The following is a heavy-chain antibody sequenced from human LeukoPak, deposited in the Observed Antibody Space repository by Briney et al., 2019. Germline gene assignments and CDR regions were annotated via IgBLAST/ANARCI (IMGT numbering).Heavy chain of an antibody. CDR3: ARLSDYYDSSGYLN. Sequence: SWVRQMPGKGLEWIGYIYYSGSTYYNPSLKSRVTISVDTSKNQFSLKLSSVTAADMAVYYCARLSDYYDSSGYLNWGQGTLVTVSS. V-gene: IGHV4-31*02. CDR2: IYYSGST. J-gene: IGHJ4*02. D-gene: IGHD3-22*01.